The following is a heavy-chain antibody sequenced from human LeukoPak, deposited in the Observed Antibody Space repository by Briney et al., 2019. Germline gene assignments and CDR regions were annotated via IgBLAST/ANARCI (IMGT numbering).Heavy chain of an antibody. J-gene: IGHJ6*03. D-gene: IGHD3-9*01. CDR3: ARDGYFGSDSVTGAGALGDYYMDV. V-gene: IGHV3-30*04. CDR2: ITYDGSNK. CDR1: GFTVSNYA. Sequence: GGSLRLSCAASGFTVSNYAMHWVRQAPGKGLEWVAIITYDGSNKDYADVVKGRFTIYRDNSKNTLYLQMNSLRAEDTALYYCARDGYFGSDSVTGAGALGDYYMDVWGKGDTVTVSS.